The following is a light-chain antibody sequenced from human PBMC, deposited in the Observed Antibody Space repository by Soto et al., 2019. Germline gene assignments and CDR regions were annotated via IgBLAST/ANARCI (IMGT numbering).Light chain of an antibody. Sequence: EIVMTQSPATLSVSPGERATLSCRASQSVSINLAWYQQKPGQAPRLLIYGASTRATGIPARFSGSGSGTGFTLTISSLQSEDFAVYHCQQYNSWPRTWTFGQGTKVDIK. V-gene: IGKV3-15*01. CDR3: QQYNSWPRTWT. J-gene: IGKJ1*01. CDR2: GAS. CDR1: QSVSIN.